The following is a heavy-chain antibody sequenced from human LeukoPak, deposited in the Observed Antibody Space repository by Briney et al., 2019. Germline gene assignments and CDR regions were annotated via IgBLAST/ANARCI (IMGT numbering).Heavy chain of an antibody. CDR1: GGSLSSGGYS. Sequence: SETLSLTCAVSGGSLSSGGYSWSWIRQPPGKGLEWIGYIYQNGNTYYNPSLKSRVTISVDRSKNQFSLNLSSVTAADRAVYYCGRGGIAAAASGIDYWGQGTLVAVSS. J-gene: IGHJ4*02. D-gene: IGHD6-13*01. V-gene: IGHV4-30-2*01. CDR3: GRGGIAAAASGIDY. CDR2: IYQNGNT.